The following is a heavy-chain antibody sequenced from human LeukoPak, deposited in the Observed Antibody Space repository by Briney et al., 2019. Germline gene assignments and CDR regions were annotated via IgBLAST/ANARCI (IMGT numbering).Heavy chain of an antibody. CDR3: ARVAHGVVNWFDP. J-gene: IGHJ5*02. Sequence: SETLSLTCTVSGGSISSGGYYWSWVRQHPGTGLEWGGYIYYSGSTYYNPSLKSRVTISVDTSKNQFSLKLSSVTAADTAVYYCARVAHGVVNWFDPWGQGTVVTVSS. V-gene: IGHV4-31*03. CDR1: GGSISSGGYY. CDR2: IYYSGST. D-gene: IGHD3-3*01.